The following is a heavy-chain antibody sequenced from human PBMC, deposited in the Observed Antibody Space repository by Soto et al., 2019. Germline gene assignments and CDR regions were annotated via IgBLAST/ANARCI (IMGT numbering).Heavy chain of an antibody. V-gene: IGHV3-21*01. Sequence: GGSLRLSCAASGFTFSTYSMNWVRQAPGKGLEWVSSISSSSSYIYYADSVRGRFTISRDNAKNSLYLQMNSLRAEDTAVYYCARDRRDVVDYYYYYSYMDVWGKGTTVTVSS. J-gene: IGHJ6*03. CDR3: ARDRRDVVDYYYYYSYMDV. D-gene: IGHD5-12*01. CDR1: GFTFSTYS. CDR2: ISSSSSYI.